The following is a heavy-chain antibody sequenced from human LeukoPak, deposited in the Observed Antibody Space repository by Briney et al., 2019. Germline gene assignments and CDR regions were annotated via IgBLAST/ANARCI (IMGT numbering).Heavy chain of an antibody. CDR3: ARIADDIYYYDSSGSYFDY. CDR1: GGSISSSSYY. Sequence: SETLSLTCTVSGGSISSSSYYWGWIRQPPGKGLEWIGSIYYSGSTYYNPSLKSRVTISVDTSKNHFSLKLSSVTAADTAVYYCARIADDIYYYDSSGSYFDYWGQGTLVTVSS. V-gene: IGHV4-39*01. J-gene: IGHJ4*02. D-gene: IGHD3-22*01. CDR2: IYYSGST.